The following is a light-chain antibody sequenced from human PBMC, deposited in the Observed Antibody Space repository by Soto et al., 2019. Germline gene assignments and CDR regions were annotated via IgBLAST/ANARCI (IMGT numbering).Light chain of an antibody. CDR1: QTINTY. J-gene: IGKJ4*01. CDR2: GAS. Sequence: EIVMTQSPATLSVSPGETATLSCRAGQTINTYLAWYQQKPGQAPRLLVYGASTRATGIPARFSGSGSATEFTFTISSLQSEDLAVYYCQQYNDWPLTFCGGTKVEIK. V-gene: IGKV3-15*01. CDR3: QQYNDWPLT.